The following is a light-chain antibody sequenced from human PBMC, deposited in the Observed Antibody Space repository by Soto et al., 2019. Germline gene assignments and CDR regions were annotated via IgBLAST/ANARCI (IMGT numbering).Light chain of an antibody. CDR1: QGISSA. V-gene: IGKV1-13*02. CDR2: AAS. J-gene: IGKJ5*01. CDR3: QQFNSYPIT. Sequence: AIQLTQSPSSLSASVGDRVTITCRASQGISSALAWYQQKPGKAPKLLIYAASSLESGVRSRFSGSGSGTDFTLTISSLQPDEFETYYCQQFNSYPITFGQGTRLEIK.